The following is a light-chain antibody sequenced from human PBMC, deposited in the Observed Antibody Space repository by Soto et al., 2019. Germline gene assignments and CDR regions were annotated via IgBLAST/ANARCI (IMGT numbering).Light chain of an antibody. CDR2: GAS. J-gene: IGKJ2*01. V-gene: IGKV3-20*01. CDR1: TSVSASY. Sequence: EIVLTQCPGTLSLSPGERATLSCRASTSVSASYLAWYQQKPGQAPRLLMYGASSRATGFPDRFSGSGSGTDVTLTISRLEPDDSAVYYCQQYHTSATFGQGTKLEI. CDR3: QQYHTSAT.